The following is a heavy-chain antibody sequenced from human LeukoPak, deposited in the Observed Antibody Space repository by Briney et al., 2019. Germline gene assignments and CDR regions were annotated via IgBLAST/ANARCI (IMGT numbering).Heavy chain of an antibody. CDR2: ISGSGGST. V-gene: IGHV3-23*01. Sequence: GGSLRLSCAASGFTFSSYAMSWVRQAPGKGLEWVSAISGSGGSTYYADSVKGRFTISRDNSKNTLYLQMNSLRAEDTAVYYCARDYGDYAVNGMDVWGQGTTVTVSS. CDR3: ARDYGDYAVNGMDV. D-gene: IGHD4-17*01. J-gene: IGHJ6*02. CDR1: GFTFSSYA.